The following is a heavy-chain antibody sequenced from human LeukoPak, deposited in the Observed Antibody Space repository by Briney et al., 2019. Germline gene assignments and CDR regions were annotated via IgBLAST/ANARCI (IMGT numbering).Heavy chain of an antibody. CDR3: ARARLTDSSTWYSR. CDR2: ISSDGNVK. V-gene: IGHV3-30*03. CDR1: GFDFRTYA. D-gene: IGHD6-13*01. Sequence: GGSLRLSCSASGFDFRTYAMHWVRQSPGKGLEWVAVISSDGNVKYYGESVEGRFTISRDNSKNTLYLQMSSLRIEDTAVYYCARARLTDSSTWYSRWGQGTLVTVSS. J-gene: IGHJ4*02.